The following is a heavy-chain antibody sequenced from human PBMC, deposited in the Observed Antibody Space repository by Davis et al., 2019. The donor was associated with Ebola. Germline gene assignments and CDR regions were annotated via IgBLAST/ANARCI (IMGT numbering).Heavy chain of an antibody. J-gene: IGHJ6*02. D-gene: IGHD2-21*02. CDR1: GFTFSSYA. Sequence: GGSLRLSCAASGFTFSSYAMSWVRHAPGKGLEWVSGINWNGGSTGYADSVKGRFTISRDNAKNSLYLQMNSLRAEDTALYYCARAPVVVTADGLYYYYGMDVWGQGTTVTVSS. CDR3: ARAPVVVTADGLYYYYGMDV. V-gene: IGHV3-20*04. CDR2: INWNGGST.